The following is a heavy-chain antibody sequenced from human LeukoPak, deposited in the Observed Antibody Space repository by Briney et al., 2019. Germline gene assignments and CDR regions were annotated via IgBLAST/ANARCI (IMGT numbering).Heavy chain of an antibody. Sequence: SETLSLTCAVYGGSFSGYYWSWIRQPPGKGLEWIGEINHSGSTNYNPSLKSRVTISVDTSKNQFSLKLSSVTAADTAVYYCARLAGTTTYGYWGQGTLVTVSS. J-gene: IGHJ4*02. CDR3: ARLAGTTTYGY. CDR1: GGSFSGYY. CDR2: INHSGST. D-gene: IGHD1-7*01. V-gene: IGHV4-34*01.